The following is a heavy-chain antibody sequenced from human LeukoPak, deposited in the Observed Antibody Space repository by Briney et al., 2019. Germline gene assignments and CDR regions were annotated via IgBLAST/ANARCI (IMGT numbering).Heavy chain of an antibody. CDR3: VKITSSSGGDY. Sequence: PGGSLRLSCSASGFTFSSYAMYWVRQAPGKGLEYVSGISSNGGSTYYADSVKGRFTISRDNSKNTLYLQMSSLRAKDTAVYYCVKITSSSGGDYWGQGTLVTVSS. V-gene: IGHV3-64D*09. CDR1: GFTFSSYA. CDR2: ISSNGGST. D-gene: IGHD6-19*01. J-gene: IGHJ4*02.